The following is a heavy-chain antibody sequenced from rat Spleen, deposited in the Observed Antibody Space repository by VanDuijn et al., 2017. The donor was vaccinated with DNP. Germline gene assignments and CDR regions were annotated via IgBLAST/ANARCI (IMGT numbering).Heavy chain of an antibody. CDR3: ARHRTIMPYYYAMDA. V-gene: IGHV5S14*01. CDR1: GFTFSNYG. D-gene: IGHD3-8*01. CDR2: ISTGSGNT. J-gene: IGHJ4*01. Sequence: EVQLVESGGGLVQPGRSLKLACAASGFTFSNYGMAWVRQTPTKGLEWVASISTGSGNTYYRDSVKGRFTISRDNAKSTLYLQMDSLRSEDTATYYCARHRTIMPYYYAMDAWGQGASVTVSS.